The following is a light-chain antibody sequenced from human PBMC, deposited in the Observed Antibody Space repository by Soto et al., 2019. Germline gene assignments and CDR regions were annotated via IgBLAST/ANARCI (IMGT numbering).Light chain of an antibody. J-gene: IGKJ5*01. V-gene: IGKV3-20*01. CDR1: QSVYGNY. Sequence: EIVLTQSPGTLSLSPGERATLSCRASQSVYGNYLAWYQQKPGQAPRLLIFGASRRATGIPDRFSGSGSGTDFTLTISRLEPEDFAVYSCQHYGSSPITFGQGARLDIK. CDR2: GAS. CDR3: QHYGSSPIT.